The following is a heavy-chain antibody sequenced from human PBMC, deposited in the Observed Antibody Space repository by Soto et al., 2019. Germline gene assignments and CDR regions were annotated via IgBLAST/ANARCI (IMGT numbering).Heavy chain of an antibody. CDR3: ARHGFYGDYSSNYFDP. V-gene: IGHV5-51*01. J-gene: IGHJ5*02. CDR2: IYPSDSQT. D-gene: IGHD4-17*01. CDR1: GYSFSNYW. Sequence: PGESLKISCKGSGYSFSNYWIAWVRQMPGKGLEYMGIIYPSDSQTRYSPSFQGQVTISADKSISTAYLQWTSLKASDTAIYYCARHGFYGDYSSNYFDPWGQGTLVIVSS.